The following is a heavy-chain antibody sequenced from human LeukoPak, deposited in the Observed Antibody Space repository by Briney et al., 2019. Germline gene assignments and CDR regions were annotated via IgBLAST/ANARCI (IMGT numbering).Heavy chain of an antibody. V-gene: IGHV5-51*01. CDR3: ATPQGTVTTPKDAFDI. CDR1: GYSFTSYW. CDR2: IYPGDSDT. D-gene: IGHD4-17*01. J-gene: IGHJ3*02. Sequence: GESLKISCKGSGYSFTSYWIGWVRQMPGKGLEWMGIIYPGDSDTRYSPSFQGQVTISADKSISTAYLQWSSLKASDTAMYYCATPQGTVTTPKDAFDIWGQGTMVTVSS.